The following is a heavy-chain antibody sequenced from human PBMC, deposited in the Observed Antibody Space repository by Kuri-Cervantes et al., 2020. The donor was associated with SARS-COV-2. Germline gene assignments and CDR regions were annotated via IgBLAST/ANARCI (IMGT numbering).Heavy chain of an antibody. J-gene: IGHJ4*02. V-gene: IGHV3-30*02. CDR3: APISGQKSLGY. D-gene: IGHD6-25*01. CDR1: GFTFSYYG. CDR2: VRSDGSTY. Sequence: GESLKISCAASGFTFSYYGMHWVRQAPGKGLEWVGFVRSDGSTYYYADSVKGRFTISRDNSKNSLDLEMNSLRAEDTAVYYCAPISGQKSLGYWGQGALVTVSS.